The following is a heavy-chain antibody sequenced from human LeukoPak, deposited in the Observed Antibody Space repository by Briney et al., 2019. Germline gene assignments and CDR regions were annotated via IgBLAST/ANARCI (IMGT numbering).Heavy chain of an antibody. CDR3: ARDGQWYAFDI. V-gene: IGHV1-8*01. J-gene: IGHJ3*02. CDR1: GYTFTSYD. CDR2: MNPNSGNT. Sequence: ASVKVSCKASGYTFTSYDINWVRQATGQGLEWMGWMNPNSGNTGYAQKFQGRVTMTRNTSISTAYMELRSLRSDDTAVYYCARDGQWYAFDIWGQGTMVTVSS. D-gene: IGHD6-19*01.